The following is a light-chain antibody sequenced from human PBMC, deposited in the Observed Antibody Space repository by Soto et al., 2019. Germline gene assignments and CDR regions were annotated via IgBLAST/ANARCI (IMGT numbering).Light chain of an antibody. CDR3: QQANSFPRE. CDR1: QGISNW. Sequence: DIQTTQTPSSVSASVGDRGTITCRASQGISNWLAWYQQKPGKAPKLLIYGASNLQSGVPSRFSGSGSATDFTLTISSLQPEDFATYYCQQANSFPREFGQGTKVDIK. CDR2: GAS. V-gene: IGKV1-12*01. J-gene: IGKJ1*01.